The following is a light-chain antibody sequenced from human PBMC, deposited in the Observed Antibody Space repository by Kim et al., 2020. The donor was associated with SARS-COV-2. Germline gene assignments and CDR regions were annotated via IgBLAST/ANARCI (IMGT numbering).Light chain of an antibody. CDR1: QSVSSH. V-gene: IGKV3-11*01. J-gene: IGKJ4*01. CDR3: QQRTNWPTVT. CDR2: DAS. Sequence: EIVLTQSPATLSLSPGERATLSCRASQSVSSHLAWYQQKRGQAARLLIYDASNRATGIPARFSGSGSGTDFTLTISSLEPEDFAVYYCQQRTNWPTVTFGGGTKVDIK.